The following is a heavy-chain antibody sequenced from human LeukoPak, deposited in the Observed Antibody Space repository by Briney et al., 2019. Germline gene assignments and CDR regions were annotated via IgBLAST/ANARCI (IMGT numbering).Heavy chain of an antibody. CDR3: AITVVPAAMLGY. Sequence: AGGSLRLSCAASGFTFSSYAMSWVRQAPGKGLEWVSAISGSGGSTYYADSVKGRFTISRDNSKNTLYLQMNSLRAEDTAVYYCAITVVPAAMLGYWGQGTLVTVSS. D-gene: IGHD2-2*01. CDR1: GFTFSSYA. CDR2: ISGSGGST. V-gene: IGHV3-23*01. J-gene: IGHJ4*02.